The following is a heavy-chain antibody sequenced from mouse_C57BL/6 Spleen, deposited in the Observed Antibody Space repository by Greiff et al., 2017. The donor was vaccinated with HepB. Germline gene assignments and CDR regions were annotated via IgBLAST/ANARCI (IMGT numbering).Heavy chain of an antibody. V-gene: IGHV5-15*04. CDR3: ARHESDSPFAY. CDR2: ISNLAYSI. J-gene: IGHJ3*01. Sequence: EVKLEESGGGLVQPGGSLKLSCAASGFTFSDYGMAWVRQAPRKGPEWVAFISNLAYSIYYADTVTGRFTISRENAKNTLYLEMSSLRSEDTAMYYCARHESDSPFAYWGQGTLVTVSA. CDR1: GFTFSDYG.